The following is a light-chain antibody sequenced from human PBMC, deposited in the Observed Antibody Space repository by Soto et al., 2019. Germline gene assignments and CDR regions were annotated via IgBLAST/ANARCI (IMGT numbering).Light chain of an antibody. J-gene: IGKJ4*01. Sequence: DLVRPQSTLSLSVTPGEPASISCSSSQSLLHNRGYTFLDWYLQKPGQSPQLLIYSAANRASGVPDRFSGSGSGTDFTLKSSRVEAEDVGVYYCAQSLQSVTFGGGTKVDIK. V-gene: IGKV2-28*01. CDR3: AQSLQSVT. CDR1: QSLLHNRGYTF. CDR2: SAA.